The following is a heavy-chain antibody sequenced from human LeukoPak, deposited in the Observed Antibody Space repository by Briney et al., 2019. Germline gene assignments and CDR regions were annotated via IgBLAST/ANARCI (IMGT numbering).Heavy chain of an antibody. Sequence: ASVKVSCKASGNTFTGYYMHWVRQAPGQGLEWMGWINPNSGGTNYAQKFQGRVTMTRDTSISTAYMELSRLRSDDTAVYYCARGYSSSPAAYYFDYWGQGTLVTVSS. CDR1: GNTFTGYY. CDR2: INPNSGGT. J-gene: IGHJ4*02. D-gene: IGHD6-6*01. CDR3: ARGYSSSPAAYYFDY. V-gene: IGHV1-2*02.